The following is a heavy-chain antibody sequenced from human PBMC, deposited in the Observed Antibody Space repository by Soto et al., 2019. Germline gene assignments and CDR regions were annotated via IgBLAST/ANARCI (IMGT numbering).Heavy chain of an antibody. V-gene: IGHV6-1*01. Sequence: PSQTLSLTCAISGDSVSSNSASWNLIRQSPSRGLEWLGRTYYRSKWYNDYAVSVKSRITIDPDTSKNQFSLQLNSVTPEDTAVYYCARELAARPPRENGMDVWGQGTTVTVSS. J-gene: IGHJ6*02. D-gene: IGHD6-6*01. CDR3: ARELAARPPRENGMDV. CDR2: TYYRSKWYN. CDR1: GDSVSSNSAS.